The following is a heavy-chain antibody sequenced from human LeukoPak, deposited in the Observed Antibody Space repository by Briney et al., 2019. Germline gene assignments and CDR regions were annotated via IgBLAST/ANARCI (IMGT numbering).Heavy chain of an antibody. J-gene: IGHJ5*02. V-gene: IGHV3-74*01. CDR2: VNTDGSST. Sequence: PGGSLRLSCEASGFTFSSYWMHWVRQAPGKGLVWVSRVNTDGSSTSYADSVKGRFTISRDNAKNTLYLQMNSLRAEDTVVYYCARAVWWEYNWFDPWGQGTLVTVSS. CDR1: GFTFSSYW. D-gene: IGHD2-21*01. CDR3: ARAVWWEYNWFDP.